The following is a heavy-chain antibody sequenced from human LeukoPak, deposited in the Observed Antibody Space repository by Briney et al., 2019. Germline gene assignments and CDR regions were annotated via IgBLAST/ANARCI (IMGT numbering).Heavy chain of an antibody. J-gene: IGHJ4*02. V-gene: IGHV3-30*02. D-gene: IGHD3-10*01. CDR2: IRYDGSNK. CDR1: GFTFSSYG. Sequence: PGGSLRLSCAASGFTFSSYGMHWVRQAPGKGLEWVAFIRYDGSNKYYADSVKGRFTISRDNSKNTLYLQMNSLRAEDTAVYYCAKDLEVYYGLGREFDYWGQGTLVTVSS. CDR3: AKDLEVYYGLGREFDY.